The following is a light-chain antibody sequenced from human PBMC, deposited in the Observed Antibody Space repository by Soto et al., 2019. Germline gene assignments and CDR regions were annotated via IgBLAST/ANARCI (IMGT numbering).Light chain of an antibody. Sequence: EIVLTQSPGTLSLSPGERATLSCRASQSVSGPFLGWYQQKPGQAPRLLIYDASLRATGIPDRLNGSGSGTDFTLTISSLQSEDSAIYYCQQYSSWPFTFGPGTKVAIE. CDR1: QSVSGPF. CDR3: QQYSSWPFT. CDR2: DAS. V-gene: IGKV3-20*01. J-gene: IGKJ3*01.